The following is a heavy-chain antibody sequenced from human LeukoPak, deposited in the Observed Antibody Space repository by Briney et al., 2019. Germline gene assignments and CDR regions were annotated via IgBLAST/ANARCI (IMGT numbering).Heavy chain of an antibody. V-gene: IGHV1-2*02. J-gene: IGHJ5*02. CDR2: INPNSGGT. CDR1: GYTFTGCY. D-gene: IGHD3-10*02. Sequence: ASVKVSCKASGYTFTGCYMHWVRQAPGQGLEWMGWINPNSGGTNYAQKFQGRVTMTRDTSISTAYMELSRLRSDDTAVYYCARSVWGDYWFDPWGQGTLVTVSS. CDR3: ARSVWGDYWFDP.